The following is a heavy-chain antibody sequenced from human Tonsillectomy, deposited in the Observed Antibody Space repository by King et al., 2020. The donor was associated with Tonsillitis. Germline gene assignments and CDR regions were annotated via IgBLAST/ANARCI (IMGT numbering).Heavy chain of an antibody. Sequence: VQLVQAGAEVKKPGESLRISCKGSGYNFTSYWISWVRQMPGKGLEWVGRIDPSDSYTNYSPSFQGHVTISADKSISTAYLQWSSLKASDTAMYSCARPLRYDSTGYMAYWGQGTLVTVAS. CDR1: GYNFTSYW. CDR3: ARPLRYDSTGYMAY. J-gene: IGHJ4*02. CDR2: IDPSDSYT. V-gene: IGHV5-10-1*03. D-gene: IGHD3-22*01.